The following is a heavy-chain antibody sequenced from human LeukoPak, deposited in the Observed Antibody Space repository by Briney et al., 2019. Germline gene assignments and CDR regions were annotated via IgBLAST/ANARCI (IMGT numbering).Heavy chain of an antibody. V-gene: IGHV4-31*03. Sequence: PSETLSLTCTVSGGSISSGGYYWSWIRQHPGKGLERIAYIYYSGSTYYNPSLKSRVTISVDTSKNQFSLKLSSVTAADTAVYYCARTAQYYYDSSGHWHAFDIWGQGTMVTVSS. CDR2: IYYSGST. CDR3: ARTAQYYYDSSGHWHAFDI. J-gene: IGHJ3*02. D-gene: IGHD3-22*01. CDR1: GGSISSGGYY.